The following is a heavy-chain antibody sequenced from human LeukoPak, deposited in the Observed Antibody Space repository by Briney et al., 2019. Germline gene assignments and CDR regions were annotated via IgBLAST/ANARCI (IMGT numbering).Heavy chain of an antibody. CDR1: GGSISSNYY. CDR3: ARDRWGSGSQINGGDDAFDI. J-gene: IGHJ3*02. Sequence: PSETLSLTCTVSGGSISSNYYWSWIRQPAGKGLKYIGRIYNSGITNYNPSLKSRVTISVDTSKNQFSLKLSSVTAADTAVYYCARDRWGSGSQINGGDDAFDIWGQGTMVTVSS. CDR2: IYNSGIT. V-gene: IGHV4-4*07. D-gene: IGHD3-16*01.